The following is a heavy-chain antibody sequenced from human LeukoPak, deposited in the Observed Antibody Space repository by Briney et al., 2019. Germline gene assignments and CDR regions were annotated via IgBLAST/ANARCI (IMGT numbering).Heavy chain of an antibody. D-gene: IGHD7-27*01. V-gene: IGHV4-34*01. CDR2: INHSGST. J-gene: IGHJ4*02. CDR3: ASLNWGYAPPNDY. CDR1: GGSFSGYY. Sequence: SETLSLTCAVYGGSFSGYYWSWIRQPPGKGLEWIGEINHSGSTNYHPSLKSRVTISVDTSKNQFSLKLSSVTAADTAVYYCASLNWGYAPPNDYWGQGTLVTVSS.